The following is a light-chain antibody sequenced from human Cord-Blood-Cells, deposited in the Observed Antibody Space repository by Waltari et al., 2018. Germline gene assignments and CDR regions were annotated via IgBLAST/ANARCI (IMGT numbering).Light chain of an antibody. V-gene: IGKV1-5*01. Sequence: VGDRVTITCRASQSISSWLAWYQQKPGKAPKLLIYDASSLESGVPSRFSGSGSGTEFTLTISSLQPDDFATYYCQQYNSYPWTFGQGTKVEIK. CDR1: QSISSW. CDR3: QQYNSYPWT. CDR2: DAS. J-gene: IGKJ1*01.